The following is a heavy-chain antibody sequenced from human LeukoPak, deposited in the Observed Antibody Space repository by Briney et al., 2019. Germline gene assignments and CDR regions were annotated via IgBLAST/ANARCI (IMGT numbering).Heavy chain of an antibody. Sequence: PGGSLRLSCAASGFTFSNYAMSWVRQAPGKGLEWVSGISGSGSGTYYADSVKGRFTISRDNSKNTLSLQMNSLRAEDTAVYYCATQTSSEAFEIWGQGSMVTVSS. CDR3: ATQTSSEAFEI. CDR2: ISGSGSGT. D-gene: IGHD2-2*01. J-gene: IGHJ3*02. CDR1: GFTFSNYA. V-gene: IGHV3-23*01.